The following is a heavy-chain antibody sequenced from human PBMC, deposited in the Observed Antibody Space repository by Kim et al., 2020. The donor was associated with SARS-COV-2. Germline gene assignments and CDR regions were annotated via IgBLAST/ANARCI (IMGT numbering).Heavy chain of an antibody. D-gene: IGHD1-7*01. CDR3: ARDSENPYNWNYKDYYYGMDV. Sequence: SVKVSCKASGGTFSSYAISWVRQAPGQGLEWMGRIIPILGIANYAQKFQGRVTITADKSTSTAYMELSSLRSEDTAVYYCARDSENPYNWNYKDYYYGMDVWGQGTTVTVSS. CDR2: IIPILGIA. CDR1: GGTFSSYA. V-gene: IGHV1-69*04. J-gene: IGHJ6*02.